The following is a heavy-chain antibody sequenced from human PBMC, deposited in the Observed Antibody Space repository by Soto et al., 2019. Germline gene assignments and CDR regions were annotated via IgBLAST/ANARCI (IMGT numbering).Heavy chain of an antibody. V-gene: IGHV1-58*01. CDR1: GFSFSSSS. CDR2: IDVGSANA. J-gene: IGHJ3*01. CDR3: ARGSFVGANGGADAFDF. Sequence: SVKVSCKTSGFSFSSSSVHWVRQARGHRLQWIGWIDVGSANANYAQMLQDRVTLTRDTSISTAYMELRRLKSDDTAIYFCARGSFVGANGGADAFDFWGQGTMVTVSS. D-gene: IGHD1-26*01.